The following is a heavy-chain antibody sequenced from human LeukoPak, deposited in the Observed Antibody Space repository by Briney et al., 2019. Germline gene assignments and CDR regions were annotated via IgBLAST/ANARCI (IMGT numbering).Heavy chain of an antibody. CDR1: GFTFDDFV. V-gene: IGHV3-49*03. J-gene: IGHJ4*02. CDR2: SRSKAYVGTT. Sequence: GGSLRLSCTASGFTFDDFVISWFRQAPGKGLEWVGFSRSKAYVGTTEHAASVKGGFTISRDDSKSIAYLQMNSLKTEDTAVYYCTRESYEGYFDYWGQGTLVTVSS. CDR3: TRESYEGYFDY. D-gene: IGHD3-22*01.